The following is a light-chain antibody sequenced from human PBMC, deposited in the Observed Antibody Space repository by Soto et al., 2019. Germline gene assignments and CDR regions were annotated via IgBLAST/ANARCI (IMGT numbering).Light chain of an antibody. V-gene: IGLV6-57*04. CDR1: GGSIASNH. J-gene: IGLJ2*01. CDR3: QSYDGNNVL. CDR2: KDN. Sequence: NFMLTQPHSVSGSPGKTVTIACTRSGGSIASNHVQWYQQRPGSAPTTVIYKDNQRPSGVPDRFSGSIDSSSNSASLTISGLKTEDEADYYCQSYDGNNVLFGGRTKVTV.